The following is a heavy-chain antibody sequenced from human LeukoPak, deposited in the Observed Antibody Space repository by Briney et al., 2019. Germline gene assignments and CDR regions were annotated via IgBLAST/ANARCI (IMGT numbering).Heavy chain of an antibody. CDR1: VCGFTFSELW. Sequence: GGALRLSLVASVCGFTFSELWMGWARHAPGERLESVAKIKGGGRETYYVDSVKGLFTISRDNVKNSVYLQMNSLTADDTSLYRCAREAYCGGPSCFAVNCMDVWGKGTTVPVSS. D-gene: IGHD2-2*01. CDR3: AREAYCGGPSCFAVNCMDV. CDR2: IKGGGRET. J-gene: IGHJ6*03. V-gene: IGHV3-7*01.